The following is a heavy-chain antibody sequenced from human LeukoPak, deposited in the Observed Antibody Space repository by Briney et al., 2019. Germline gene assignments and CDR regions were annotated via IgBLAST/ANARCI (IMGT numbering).Heavy chain of an antibody. Sequence: SETLSLTCTVSGGSMSSYYWSWIRQPPGKGLEWIGEIYHSGSTNYNPSLKSRVTISVDKSKNQFSLKLNSVTAADTAVYSCARGRNGFYFDYWGQGILVTVSS. CDR2: IYHSGST. CDR1: GGSMSSYY. V-gene: IGHV4-59*01. J-gene: IGHJ4*02. CDR3: ARGRNGFYFDY.